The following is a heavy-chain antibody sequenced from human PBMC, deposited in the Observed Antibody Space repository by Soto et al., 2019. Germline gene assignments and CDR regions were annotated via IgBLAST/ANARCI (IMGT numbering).Heavy chain of an antibody. CDR1: GYSXNDYA. V-gene: IGHV1-3*01. D-gene: IGHD2-2*01. CDR2: IYPDNGNT. J-gene: IGHJ4*02. Sequence: SXKVSFKASGYSXNDYARNLVRQAPGQGLEWIGWIYPDNGNTQYSKKFQDRVTFIRGTAESTAYMELSSLRSEDTDVYYCARCPQYQLPYFDSWGQGTLVTVSS. CDR3: ARCPQYQLPYFDS.